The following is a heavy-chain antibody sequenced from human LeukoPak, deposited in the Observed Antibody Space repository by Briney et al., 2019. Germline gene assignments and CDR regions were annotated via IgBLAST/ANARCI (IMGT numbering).Heavy chain of an antibody. Sequence: PSETLSLTCTVSGGSISSYYWSWIRQPPGKGLEWIGYIYYSGSTNYNPSLKSRVTISVDTSKNQFSLKLSSVTAADTAVYYCASRYCSSTSCYTFDYWGQGTLVTVSS. CDR1: GGSISSYY. CDR3: ASRYCSSTSCYTFDY. D-gene: IGHD2-2*02. J-gene: IGHJ4*02. V-gene: IGHV4-59*08. CDR2: IYYSGST.